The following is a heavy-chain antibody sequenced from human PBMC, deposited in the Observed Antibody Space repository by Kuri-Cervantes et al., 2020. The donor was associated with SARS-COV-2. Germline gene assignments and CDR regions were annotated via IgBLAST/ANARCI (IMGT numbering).Heavy chain of an antibody. Sequence: SETLSLTCTVSGGSISSYYWSWIRQPPGKGLEWIGYIYYSGSTNYNPSLKSRVTISVDTSKNQFSLKLSSVTAADTAVYYCAREGCSSPSCYRDWFDPWGQGTLVTVSS. CDR2: IYYSGST. CDR3: AREGCSSPSCYRDWFDP. D-gene: IGHD2-2*01. J-gene: IGHJ5*02. V-gene: IGHV4-59*12. CDR1: GGSISSYY.